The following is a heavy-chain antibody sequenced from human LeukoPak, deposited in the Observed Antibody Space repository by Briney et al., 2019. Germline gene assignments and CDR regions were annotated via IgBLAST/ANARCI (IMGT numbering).Heavy chain of an antibody. V-gene: IGHV3-23*01. CDR1: GFTFSSYA. Sequence: GGSLRLSCAASGFTFSSYAMSWVRQAPGKGLEWVSAISGSGGSTYYADSVKGRFTISRDNSKNTLYLQMNSLRAEDTAVYYCARYPRDGYIILSGEYYYYYGMDVWGQGTTVTVSS. CDR3: ARYPRDGYIILSGEYYYYYGMDV. CDR2: ISGSGGST. D-gene: IGHD5-24*01. J-gene: IGHJ6*02.